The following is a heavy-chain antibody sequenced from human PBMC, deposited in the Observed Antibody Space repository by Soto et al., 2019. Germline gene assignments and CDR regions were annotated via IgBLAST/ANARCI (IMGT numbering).Heavy chain of an antibody. CDR1: GGSISSGGYY. D-gene: IGHD5-18*01. CDR2: IYYSGST. J-gene: IGHJ3*02. Sequence: QVQLQESGPGLVKPSQTLSLTCTVSGGSISSGGYYWSWMRQPPGKGLEWIGYIYYSGSTYYNPSLKSRVTISVDTSKNQFSLKLSSVTAADTAVYYCARAPPLKYTYGLRGAFDIWGQGTMVTVSS. CDR3: ARAPPLKYTYGLRGAFDI. V-gene: IGHV4-30-4*01.